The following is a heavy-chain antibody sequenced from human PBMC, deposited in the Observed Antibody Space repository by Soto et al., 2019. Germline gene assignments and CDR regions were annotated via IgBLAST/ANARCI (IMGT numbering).Heavy chain of an antibody. V-gene: IGHV4-31*03. CDR2: IYYSGST. Sequence: SETLSLTCTVSGGSISSGGYYWSWIRQHPGKGLEWIGYIYYSGSTYYNPSLKSRVTISVDTSKNQFSLKLSSVTAADTAVYYCARNYCSGGSCYRAHAFDIWGQGTMVT. J-gene: IGHJ3*02. D-gene: IGHD2-15*01. CDR3: ARNYCSGGSCYRAHAFDI. CDR1: GGSISSGGYY.